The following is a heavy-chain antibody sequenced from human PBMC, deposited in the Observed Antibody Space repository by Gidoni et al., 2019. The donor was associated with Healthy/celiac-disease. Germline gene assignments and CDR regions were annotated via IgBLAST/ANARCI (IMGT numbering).Heavy chain of an antibody. Sequence: QVQLGESGGGVVEPGRSRRRPCAASGFSFSSSGMHWVRQAPGKGREWVAVISYDGSNKYYADSVNGRFTISRDNSKNTLYLQMNSLRAEDTAVYYCAKDYCSSTSCYGFFDYWGQGTLVTVSS. V-gene: IGHV3-30*18. CDR3: AKDYCSSTSCYGFFDY. D-gene: IGHD2-2*01. CDR1: GFSFSSSG. J-gene: IGHJ4*02. CDR2: ISYDGSNK.